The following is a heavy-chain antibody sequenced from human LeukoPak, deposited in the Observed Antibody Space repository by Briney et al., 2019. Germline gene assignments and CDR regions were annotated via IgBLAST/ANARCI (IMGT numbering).Heavy chain of an antibody. D-gene: IGHD3-10*01. CDR1: AGRISSNY. CDR2: MYYSGST. CDR3: PRTLYHGPGSNYALGGFDI. Sequence: SETLSLTRTVSAGRISSNYWSWIRQPPGKGLEWIGYMYYSGSTNYNPSLNSGSTTYNPSLKSRVTISVDTSKNQFSLKLSFWTAADTAVYYWPRTLYHGPGSNYALGGFDIWGKGTRATVP. J-gene: IGHJ3*02. V-gene: IGHV4-59*08.